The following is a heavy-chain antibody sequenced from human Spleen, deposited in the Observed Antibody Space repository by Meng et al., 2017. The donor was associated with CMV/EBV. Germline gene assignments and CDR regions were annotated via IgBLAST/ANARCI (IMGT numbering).Heavy chain of an antibody. D-gene: IGHD3-16*01. CDR2: IKCDGSEK. V-gene: IGHV3-52*01. CDR3: ARNYAGGTYGSYYYYGMDV. CDR1: GFTFSSSW. J-gene: IGHJ6*02. Sequence: GGSLRLSCAASGFTFSSSWMHWVCQTPEKGLEWVADIKCDGSEKYYVDSVKGRLTISRDNAKNSLYLQVNSLRAEDMTVYYCARNYAGGTYGSYYYYGMDVWGQGTTVTVSS.